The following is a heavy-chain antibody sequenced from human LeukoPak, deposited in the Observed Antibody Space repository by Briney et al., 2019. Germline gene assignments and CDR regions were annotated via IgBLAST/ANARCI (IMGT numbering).Heavy chain of an antibody. CDR2: IWYDGSNK. CDR1: GFTFSSYG. Sequence: GRSLRLSCAASGFTFSSYGMHWVRQAPGKGLEWVAVIWYDGSNKYYADSVKGRFTISRDNSKDTLYLQMNSLRAEDTALYYCAKDVSPSGSYLDYWGQGTLVTVSS. D-gene: IGHD1-26*01. CDR3: AKDVSPSGSYLDY. V-gene: IGHV3-33*06. J-gene: IGHJ4*02.